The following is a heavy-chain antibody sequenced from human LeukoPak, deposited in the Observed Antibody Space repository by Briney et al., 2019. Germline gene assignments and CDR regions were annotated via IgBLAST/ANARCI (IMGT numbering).Heavy chain of an antibody. V-gene: IGHV4-39*01. J-gene: IGHJ1*01. CDR3: ARHLRYSGIVRRFQH. CDR2: IYYSGST. D-gene: IGHD3-9*01. Sequence: SETLSLTCTVSGGSISSSSYYWGWIRPPPGKGLEWIGSIYYSGSTYYNPSLKRRVTISVDTSKNQFSLKLSSVTAADTAVYYCARHLRYSGIVRRFQHWGQGTLVTVSS. CDR1: GGSISSSSYY.